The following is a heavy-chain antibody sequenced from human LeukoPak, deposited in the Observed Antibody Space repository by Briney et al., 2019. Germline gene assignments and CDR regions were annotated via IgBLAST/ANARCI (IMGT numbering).Heavy chain of an antibody. D-gene: IGHD3-3*01. CDR1: GFTVSSNY. Sequence: PGGSLRLSCAASGFTVSSNYKSWVRQAPGKGLEWVSVIYSGGSTYYADSVKGRFTISRDNSKNTLYLQMNSLRAEDTAVYYCARTRASGRRFLSFDIWGQGTMVTVSS. CDR3: ARTRASGRRFLSFDI. V-gene: IGHV3-53*01. J-gene: IGHJ3*02. CDR2: IYSGGST.